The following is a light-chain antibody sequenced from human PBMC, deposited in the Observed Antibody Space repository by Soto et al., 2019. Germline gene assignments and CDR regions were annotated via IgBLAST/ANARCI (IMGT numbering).Light chain of an antibody. Sequence: QSALTQPASVSGSPGQSITISCTGTNNDVGGYKLVSWYQQHPGKAPKLMIYDVSKRPSGVPDRFSGSKSGNTASLTISGLQAEDEADYYCCSYAGSYTYVFGTGTKVTVL. CDR2: DVS. CDR3: CSYAGSYTYV. V-gene: IGLV2-11*01. CDR1: NNDVGGYKL. J-gene: IGLJ1*01.